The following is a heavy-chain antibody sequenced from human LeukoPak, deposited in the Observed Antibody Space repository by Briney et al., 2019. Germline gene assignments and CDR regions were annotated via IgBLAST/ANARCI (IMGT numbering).Heavy chain of an antibody. D-gene: IGHD6-25*01. CDR3: ARLPRYSSADY. CDR2: IIPILGIA. J-gene: IGHJ4*02. V-gene: IGHV1-69*04. Sequence: GASVKVSCKASGGTFSSYAISWVRQAPGQGLEWMGRIIPILGIANYAQKFQGRVTIIADKSTSTAYMELSSLRSEDTAVYYCARLPRYSSADYWGQGTLVTVSS. CDR1: GGTFSSYA.